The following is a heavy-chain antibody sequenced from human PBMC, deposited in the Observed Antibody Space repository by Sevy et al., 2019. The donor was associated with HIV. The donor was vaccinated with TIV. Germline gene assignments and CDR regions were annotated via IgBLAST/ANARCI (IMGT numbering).Heavy chain of an antibody. CDR3: ATSLVSGSYYYGMDV. Sequence: GGSLRLSCAASGFTFSSYGMHWVRQAPGKGLEWVAVISYDGSNKYYADSGKGRFTISRDNSKNTLYLQMNSLRAEDTAVYYCATSLVSGSYYYGMDVWGQGTTVTVSS. J-gene: IGHJ6*02. D-gene: IGHD1-26*01. CDR1: GFTFSSYG. V-gene: IGHV3-30*03. CDR2: ISYDGSNK.